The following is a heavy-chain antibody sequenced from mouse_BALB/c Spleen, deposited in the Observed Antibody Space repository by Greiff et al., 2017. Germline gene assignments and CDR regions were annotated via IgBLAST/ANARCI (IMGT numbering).Heavy chain of an antibody. V-gene: IGHV5-6-4*01. D-gene: IGHD2-4*01. CDR1: GFTFSSYA. J-gene: IGHJ4*01. Sequence: EVKLQESGGGLVKPGGSLKLSCAASGFTFSSYAMSWVRQTPEKRLEWVASISSGGSYTYYPDSVKGRFTISRDNAKNTLYLQMSSLKSEDTAMYYCTRGDYDEDYYAMDYWGQGTSVTVSS. CDR2: ISSGGSYT. CDR3: TRGDYDEDYYAMDY.